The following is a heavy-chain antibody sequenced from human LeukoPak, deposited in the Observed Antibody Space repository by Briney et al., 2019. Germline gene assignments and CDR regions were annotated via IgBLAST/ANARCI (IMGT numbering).Heavy chain of an antibody. D-gene: IGHD7-27*01. J-gene: IGHJ5*02. V-gene: IGHV4-34*01. CDR3: ARAHWGGFDP. Sequence: SETLSLTCAVYGGSFSGYCWSWIRQPPGKGLEWIGEINHSGSTNYNPSLKSRVTISVDTSKNQFSLKLSSVTAADTAVYYCARAHWGGFDPWGQGTLVTVSS. CDR2: INHSGST. CDR1: GGSFSGYC.